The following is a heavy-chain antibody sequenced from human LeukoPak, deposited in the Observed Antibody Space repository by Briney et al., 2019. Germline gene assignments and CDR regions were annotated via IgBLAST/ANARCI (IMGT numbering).Heavy chain of an antibody. CDR1: GYTFTSYD. CDR2: INTNTGNP. CDR3: ARPGYSSGWYPDRAFDY. J-gene: IGHJ4*02. V-gene: IGHV7-4-1*02. D-gene: IGHD6-19*01. Sequence: ASVKVSCKASGYTFTSYDINWVRQATGQGLEWMGWINTNTGNPTYAQGFTGRFVFSLDTSVSTAYLQISSLKAEDTAVYYCARPGYSSGWYPDRAFDYWGQGTLVTVSS.